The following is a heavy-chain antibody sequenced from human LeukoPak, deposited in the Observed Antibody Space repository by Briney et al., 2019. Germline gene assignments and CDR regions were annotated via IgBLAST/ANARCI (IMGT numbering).Heavy chain of an antibody. D-gene: IGHD1-26*01. Sequence: GGSLRLSCAASGFTFSSYSMTWVRQAPGKGLEWVSSISSSSSYIYYVDSVKGRFTISRDNAKNSLYLQMNSLRAEDTAVYYCAREIQWDKIDYWGQGTLVTVSS. CDR1: GFTFSSYS. J-gene: IGHJ4*02. CDR3: AREIQWDKIDY. V-gene: IGHV3-21*01. CDR2: ISSSSSYI.